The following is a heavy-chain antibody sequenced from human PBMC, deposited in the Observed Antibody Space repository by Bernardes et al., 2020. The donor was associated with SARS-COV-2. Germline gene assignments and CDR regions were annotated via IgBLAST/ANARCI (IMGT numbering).Heavy chain of an antibody. Sequence: PTLVTPTQTLTLTCTFSGFSLSTTGVGVGWVRQPPGKALEWLALIYWNGDERYSPSLKSRLTITKDTSKNQVVLTMTNMDPVDTATYYCAHRPPVFDYWGQGTLVTVSS. CDR3: AHRPPVFDY. CDR2: IYWNGDE. J-gene: IGHJ4*02. V-gene: IGHV2-5*01. CDR1: GFSLSTTGVG.